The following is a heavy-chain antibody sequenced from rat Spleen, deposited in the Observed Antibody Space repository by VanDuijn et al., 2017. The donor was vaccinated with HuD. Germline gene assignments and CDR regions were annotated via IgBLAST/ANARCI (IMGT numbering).Heavy chain of an antibody. J-gene: IGHJ2*01. CDR2: ISTAGSNT. CDR1: GFTFRNYD. CDR3: TTWDYYDNRFDY. V-gene: IGHV5-27*01. Sequence: EVQLVESGGGLVQPGRSMKLSCAASGFTFRNYDMVWVRQAPTKGLEWVAYISTAGSNTFYRDSVQGRFTISRDNDKSTLHLRMDSLRSEDTATYYCTTWDYYDNRFDYWGQGVMVTVSS. D-gene: IGHD1-6*01.